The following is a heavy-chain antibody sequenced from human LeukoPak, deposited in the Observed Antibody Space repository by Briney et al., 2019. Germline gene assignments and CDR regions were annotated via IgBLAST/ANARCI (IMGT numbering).Heavy chain of an antibody. CDR1: GYTFTGYY. Sequence: ASVKVSCKASGYTFTGYYIHWVRQAPGQGLEWMGWINPNSGGTNYAQKFQGRVTMTRDTSISTAYMELSRLRSDGTAVYYCARVRYSSGWENWFDPWGQGTLVTVSS. CDR3: ARVRYSSGWENWFDP. J-gene: IGHJ5*02. CDR2: INPNSGGT. V-gene: IGHV1-2*02. D-gene: IGHD6-19*01.